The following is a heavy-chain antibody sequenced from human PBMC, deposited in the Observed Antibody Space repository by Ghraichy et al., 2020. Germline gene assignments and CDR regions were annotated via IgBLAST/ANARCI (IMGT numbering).Heavy chain of an antibody. CDR1: GGSFSGYY. J-gene: IGHJ6*03. CDR2: INHSGST. V-gene: IGHV4-34*01. Sequence: SETLSLTCAVYGGSFSGYYWSWIRQPPGKGLEWIGEINHSGSTNYNPSLKSRVTISVDTSKNQFSLKLSSVTAAVTAVYYCARGQITMVRGVIFPVYYYYMDVWGKGTTVTVSS. D-gene: IGHD3-10*01. CDR3: ARGQITMVRGVIFPVYYYYMDV.